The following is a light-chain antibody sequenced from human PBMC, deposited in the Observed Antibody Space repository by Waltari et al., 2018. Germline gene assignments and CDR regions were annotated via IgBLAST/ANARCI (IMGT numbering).Light chain of an antibody. V-gene: IGLV2-14*01. CDR3: SSYTSSSTVV. Sequence: QSALTQPASVSGSPGQSITIPCTGTSSDVGGYTYVSWYQQHPGKAPKLMIYEVSKRPSGGSNRFSGSKSGNTASLTISGLQAEDEADYYCSSYTSSSTVVFGGGTQLTVL. CDR2: EVS. CDR1: SSDVGGYTY. J-gene: IGLJ2*01.